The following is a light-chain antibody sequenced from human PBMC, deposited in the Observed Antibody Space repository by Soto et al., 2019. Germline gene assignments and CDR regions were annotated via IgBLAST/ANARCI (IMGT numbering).Light chain of an antibody. CDR2: DVN. Sequence: QSVLTQPASVSGSPGQSITISCTGTSSDIGAYNFVSWYQQHPGKAPKLMLYDVNIRPSGVSNRFSGSKSGNTASLTISGLQAEDDADYYCTSWTTSTTMIFGGGTKLTVL. J-gene: IGLJ2*01. V-gene: IGLV2-14*03. CDR3: TSWTTSTTMI. CDR1: SSDIGAYNF.